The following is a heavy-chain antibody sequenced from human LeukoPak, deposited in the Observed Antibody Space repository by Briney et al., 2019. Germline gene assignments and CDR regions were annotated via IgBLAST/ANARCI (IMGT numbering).Heavy chain of an antibody. CDR2: ISSSSSYI. D-gene: IGHD6-13*01. CDR1: GFTFSSYS. Sequence: GGSLRLSCAASGFTFSSYSMNWVRQAPGKGLEWVSSISSSSSYIYYADSVKGRFTISRDNAKNSLYLQMNSLRAEDTALYYCAKGKPYSSSWYGFPFDPWGQGTLVTVSS. V-gene: IGHV3-21*04. J-gene: IGHJ5*02. CDR3: AKGKPYSSSWYGFPFDP.